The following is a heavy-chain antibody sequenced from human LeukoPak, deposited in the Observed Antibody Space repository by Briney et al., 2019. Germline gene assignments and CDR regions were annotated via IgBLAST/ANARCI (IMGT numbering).Heavy chain of an antibody. D-gene: IGHD2-2*01. V-gene: IGHV1-8*03. Sequence: ASVKVSCKASGYTFTSYGINWVRQATGQGLEWMGWMNPNSGNTGYAQKFQGRVTITRNTSISTAYMELSSLRSEDTAVYYCARGSIVVVPAAMGSEGRGVDYYYYYYMDVWGKGTTVTVSS. CDR3: ARGSIVVVPAAMGSEGRGVDYYYYYYMDV. CDR1: GYTFTSYG. CDR2: MNPNSGNT. J-gene: IGHJ6*03.